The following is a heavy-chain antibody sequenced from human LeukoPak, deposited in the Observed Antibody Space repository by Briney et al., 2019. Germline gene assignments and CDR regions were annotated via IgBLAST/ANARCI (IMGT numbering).Heavy chain of an antibody. CDR2: IKSKTDGGTT. J-gene: IGHJ4*02. Sequence: GGSLRLSCAASGFTFSNAWMSWVRQAPGKGPEWVGRIKSKTDGGTTDYAPPVKGTFTISRDNTKNTLYLQMKSLKAEDTALYYCTTRGYSGDDYVMLDYWGRGTLVTVSS. CDR1: GFTFSNAW. CDR3: TTRGYSGDDYVMLDY. D-gene: IGHD5-12*01. V-gene: IGHV3-15*01.